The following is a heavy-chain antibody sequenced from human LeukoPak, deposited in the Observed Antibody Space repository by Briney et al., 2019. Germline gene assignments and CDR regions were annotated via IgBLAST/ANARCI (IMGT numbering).Heavy chain of an antibody. D-gene: IGHD3-16*02. V-gene: IGHV3-21*01. CDR1: GFTFSSYA. J-gene: IGHJ4*02. Sequence: GGSLRLSCAASGFTFSSYAMHWVRQAPGKGLEWVSSISSGSSYIYYADSVKGRFTISRDNAKNSLYLQMNSLRAEDTAVYYCARDYRLFDYWGQGTLVTVST. CDR3: ARDYRLFDY. CDR2: ISSGSSYI.